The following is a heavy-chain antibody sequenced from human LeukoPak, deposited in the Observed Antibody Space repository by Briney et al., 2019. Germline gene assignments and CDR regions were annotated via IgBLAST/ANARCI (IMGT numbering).Heavy chain of an antibody. CDR2: INHSGNT. V-gene: IGHV4-34*01. D-gene: IGHD1-26*01. CDR1: GGSFSGNY. J-gene: IGHJ4*02. CDR3: ARKAVGPTSNYFDY. Sequence: PSETLSLTCAVYGGSFSGNYRIWIRQPPGKGLEWTGEINHSGNTNCNPSLKSRVTISVDTSKNQISLKLNSVTAADTAVYYCARKAVGPTSNYFDYWGQGTLVTVSS.